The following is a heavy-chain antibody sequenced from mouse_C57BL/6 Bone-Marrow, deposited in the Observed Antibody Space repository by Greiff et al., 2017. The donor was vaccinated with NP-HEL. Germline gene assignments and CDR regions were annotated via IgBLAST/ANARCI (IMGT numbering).Heavy chain of an antibody. J-gene: IGHJ3*01. CDR1: EYEFPSHD. V-gene: IGHV5-2*01. D-gene: IGHD2-5*01. CDR2: INSDGGST. Sequence: EVHLVESGGGLVQPGESLKLSCESNEYEFPSHDMSWVRKTPEKRLELVAAINSDGGSTYYPDTMERRFIISRDNTKKTLYLQMSSLRSEDTALYYCAAYYSNFAWFAYWGQGTLVTVSA. CDR3: AAYYSNFAWFAY.